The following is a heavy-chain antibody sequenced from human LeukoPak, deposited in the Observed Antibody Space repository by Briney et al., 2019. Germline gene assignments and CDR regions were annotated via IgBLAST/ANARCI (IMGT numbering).Heavy chain of an antibody. V-gene: IGHV4-59*11. J-gene: IGHJ4*02. CDR1: GGSISSHY. CDR3: ARGSPGSSSWYGPFGY. CDR2: IYYSGST. D-gene: IGHD6-13*01. Sequence: PSETLSLTCTVSGGSISSHYWSWVRQPPGKGLEWIGYIYYSGSTNYNPSLKSRVTISVDTSKNQFSLKLSSVTAADTAVYYCARGSPGSSSWYGPFGYWGQGTLVTVSS.